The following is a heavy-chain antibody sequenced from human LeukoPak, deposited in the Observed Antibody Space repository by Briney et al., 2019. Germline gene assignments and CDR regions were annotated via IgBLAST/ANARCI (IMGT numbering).Heavy chain of an antibody. CDR1: GDSVSSNSAA. CDR3: ARGRPIMGAPQNAFDI. V-gene: IGHV6-1*01. CDR2: TYYRSKWYY. D-gene: IGHD1-26*01. Sequence: KYSQTLSLTCAISGDSVSSNSAAWNWIRRSPSRGLEWLGRTYYRSKWYYNYAVSVKSRITINPDTSKNHFSLQLNSVTPEDTAVYYCARGRPIMGAPQNAFDIWGQGTMVTVSS. J-gene: IGHJ3*02.